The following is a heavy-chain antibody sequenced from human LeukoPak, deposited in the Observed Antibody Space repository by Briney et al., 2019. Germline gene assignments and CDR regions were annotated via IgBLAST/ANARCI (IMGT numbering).Heavy chain of an antibody. CDR1: GYTFTSYY. Sequence: GASVKVSCKASGYTFTSYYMHWVRQAPGQGLGWMGIINPSGGNTSYAQKFQGRVTMTRDTSTSTIYMELSSLRSDDTAVYYCARLGVTDYWGQGTLVTVSS. V-gene: IGHV1-46*01. J-gene: IGHJ4*02. CDR3: ARLGVTDY. CDR2: INPSGGNT. D-gene: IGHD2-21*02.